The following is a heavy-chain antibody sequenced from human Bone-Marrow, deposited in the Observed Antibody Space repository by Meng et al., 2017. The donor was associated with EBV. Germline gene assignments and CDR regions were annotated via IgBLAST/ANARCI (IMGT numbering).Heavy chain of an antibody. CDR2: IYHTGST. CDR1: GGSINSSNW. Sequence: LMERGPRLGQPWGTIAPTSAVSGGSINSSNWWSWVRQRPGKGLEWIGEIYHTGSTNYNPSPKSRVTISVDKSKNQFSLKLSSVTAADTAVYYCARGGDIVATRFDYWGQGTLVTVSS. J-gene: IGHJ4*02. D-gene: IGHD5-12*01. CDR3: ARGGDIVATRFDY. V-gene: IGHV4-4*02.